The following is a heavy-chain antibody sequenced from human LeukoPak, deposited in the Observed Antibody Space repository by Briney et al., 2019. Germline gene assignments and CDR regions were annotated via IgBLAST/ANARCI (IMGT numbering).Heavy chain of an antibody. D-gene: IGHD6-19*01. CDR3: ARQIGSSGWL. CDR1: GYSFSNNW. CDR2: INLDDFNT. J-gene: IGHJ4*02. V-gene: IGHV5-51*01. Sequence: GESLMISCKDSGYSFSNNWIGWVRQVPGEGLEWMGIINLDDFNTRYSPSFQGQVTISADKSTSTAYLQWSGLKASDTAMYYCARQIGSSGWLWGQGTLVTVSS.